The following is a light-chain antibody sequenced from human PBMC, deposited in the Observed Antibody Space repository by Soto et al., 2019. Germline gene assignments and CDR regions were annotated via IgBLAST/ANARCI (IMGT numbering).Light chain of an antibody. CDR2: GAS. Sequence: ETVMTQSPATLSMSPGERATLSCRASQSVSTNLAWYQQKPGQAPRLLMYGASTRATGIPARFSGSGSGTEFTLTISSLQSEDFAVYYCQQYNNWPPYTFGQGTKLEIK. V-gene: IGKV3-15*01. CDR3: QQYNNWPPYT. CDR1: QSVSTN. J-gene: IGKJ2*01.